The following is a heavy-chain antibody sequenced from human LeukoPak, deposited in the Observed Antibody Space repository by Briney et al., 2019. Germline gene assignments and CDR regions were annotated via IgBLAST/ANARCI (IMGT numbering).Heavy chain of an antibody. D-gene: IGHD3-10*01. CDR2: IYYSGST. J-gene: IGHJ1*01. V-gene: IGHV4-59*12. CDR3: ARAMVRGVIISYFQH. CDR1: GGSISSYY. Sequence: SETLSLTCTVSGGSISSYYWSWIRQPPGKGLEWIGYIYYSGSTNYNPSLKSRVTISVDTSKNQFSLKLSSVTAADTAVYYCARAMVRGVIISYFQHWGQGTLVTVSS.